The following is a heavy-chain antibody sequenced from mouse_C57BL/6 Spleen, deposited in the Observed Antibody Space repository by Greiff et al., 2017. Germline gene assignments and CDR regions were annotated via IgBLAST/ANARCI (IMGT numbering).Heavy chain of an antibody. CDR3: ARQGSSYRYAMDY. CDR2: IYPGSGST. Sequence: QVQLQQPGAELVKPGASVKMSCKASGYTFTSYWITWVKQRPGQGLEWIGDIYPGSGSTNYNEKFKSKATLTVDTSSSTAYMQLSSLTSEDSAVYYCARQGSSYRYAMDYWGQGTSVTVSS. CDR1: GYTFTSYW. D-gene: IGHD1-1*01. J-gene: IGHJ4*01. V-gene: IGHV1-55*01.